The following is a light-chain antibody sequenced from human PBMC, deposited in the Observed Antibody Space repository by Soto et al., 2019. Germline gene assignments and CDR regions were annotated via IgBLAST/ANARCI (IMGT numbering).Light chain of an antibody. J-gene: IGKJ1*01. CDR1: QSVSSN. V-gene: IGKV3-15*01. CDR3: KPYNNSPT. CDR2: GES. Sequence: EIVSTPSPAPLSVSPGEIATLSLRASQSVSSNLAWYKQKPGQDPRILIYGESTRATGIQARFSGIGSGTEFTLTLRSMQSEEFAVYDRKPYNNSPTVGQ.